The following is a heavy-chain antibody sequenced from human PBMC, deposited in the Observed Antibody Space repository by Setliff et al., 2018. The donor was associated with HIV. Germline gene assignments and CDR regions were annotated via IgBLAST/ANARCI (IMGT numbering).Heavy chain of an antibody. CDR3: ARRRPPPSGFYSKYYMDV. V-gene: IGHV4-59*08. CDR2: IYDSGTT. D-gene: IGHD3-3*01. Sequence: SETLSLTCSVSGGSVINYLWHWFRQPPGKGLEWIGYIYDSGTTDHNPSLEGRLTMSVDTSKNQISLRLSSVTAADTAVYYCARRRPPPSGFYSKYYMDVWGKGTTVTVSS. J-gene: IGHJ6*03. CDR1: GGSVINYL.